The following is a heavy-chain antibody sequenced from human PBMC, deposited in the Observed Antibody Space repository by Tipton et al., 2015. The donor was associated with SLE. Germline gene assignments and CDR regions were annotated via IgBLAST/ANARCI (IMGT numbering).Heavy chain of an antibody. CDR1: GYSFTRYH. V-gene: IGHV1-46*01. Sequence: QSGAEVKKPGASVKVSCKASGYSFTRYHVDWVRQAPGQGLEWMGIIDPSGGFTTYAQKFQGRVTMTRDTSTSTVYVELSGLTSDDTAVYYCAREVDAFDIWGQGTTVIVS. CDR3: AREVDAFDI. J-gene: IGHJ3*02. CDR2: IDPSGGFT.